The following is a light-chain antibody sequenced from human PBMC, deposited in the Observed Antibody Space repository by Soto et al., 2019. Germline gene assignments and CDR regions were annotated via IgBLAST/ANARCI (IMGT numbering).Light chain of an antibody. V-gene: IGKV3-15*01. Sequence: EIVLTQSPGTRSLSPGERATLSCRASQSVSSNLAWYQQKPGQAPRLLIYGASTRATGIPARFSGSGSGTEFTLTISSLQSEDFAVYYCQQYNNWPRTFGQGTKVDI. CDR1: QSVSSN. J-gene: IGKJ1*01. CDR3: QQYNNWPRT. CDR2: GAS.